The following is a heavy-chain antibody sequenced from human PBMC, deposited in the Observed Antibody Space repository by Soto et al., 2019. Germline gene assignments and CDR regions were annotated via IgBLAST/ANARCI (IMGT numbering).Heavy chain of an antibody. CDR1: GYNFNALV. CDR3: TTQRTGWFDP. CDR2: ISTSNGNT. V-gene: IGHV1-18*01. Sequence: ASVKVSCKASGYNFNALVISWVRQAPGQGLEWMGWISTSNGNTRYAQELKGSVTFTTDTSTSTVYMELRSLKTEDAAVYYCTTQRTGWFDPWGQGTLVTVS. J-gene: IGHJ5*02.